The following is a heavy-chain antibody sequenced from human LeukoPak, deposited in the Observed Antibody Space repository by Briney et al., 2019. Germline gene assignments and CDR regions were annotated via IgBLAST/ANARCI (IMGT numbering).Heavy chain of an antibody. CDR1: GYTLTELS. CDR3: ASAYCSSTSCYMNFDY. CDR2: FDPEDGET. V-gene: IGHV1-24*01. J-gene: IGHJ4*02. D-gene: IGHD2-2*02. Sequence: ASVKVSCKVSGYTLTELSMHWVRQAPGKGLEWMGGFDPEDGETIYAQKFQGRVTMTEDTSTDTAYMELSSLRSEDTAVYYCASAYCSSTSCYMNFDYWGQGTLVTVSS.